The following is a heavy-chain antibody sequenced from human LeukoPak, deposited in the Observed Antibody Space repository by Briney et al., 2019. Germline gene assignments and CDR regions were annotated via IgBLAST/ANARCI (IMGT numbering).Heavy chain of an antibody. V-gene: IGHV1-2*02. CDR2: INPNSGGT. Sequence: GASVKVSCKASGYTFTGYYMHWVRQAPGQGLEWMGWINPNSGGTNYAQKFQGRVTMTRDTSISTAYMELSRLRSDDTAVYCCARDIGGSYYEDYFYYYMDVWGKGTTVTVSS. D-gene: IGHD1-26*01. J-gene: IGHJ6*03. CDR1: GYTFTGYY. CDR3: ARDIGGSYYEDYFYYYMDV.